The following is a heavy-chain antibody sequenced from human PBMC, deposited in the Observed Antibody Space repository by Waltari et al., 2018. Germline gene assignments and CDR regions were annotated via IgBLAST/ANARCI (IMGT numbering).Heavy chain of an antibody. J-gene: IGHJ5*02. CDR3: ARDYDFWSGTEEEGWFDP. CDR1: GGSISSYY. Sequence: QVQLQESGPGLVKPSETLSLTCTVSGGSISSYYWSWIRQPAGKGLEWIWRIYTSGSTNYNPSLKSRVTMSVDTSKNQCSLKLSSVTAADTAVYYCARDYDFWSGTEEEGWFDPWGQGTLVTVSS. V-gene: IGHV4-4*07. D-gene: IGHD3-3*01. CDR2: IYTSGST.